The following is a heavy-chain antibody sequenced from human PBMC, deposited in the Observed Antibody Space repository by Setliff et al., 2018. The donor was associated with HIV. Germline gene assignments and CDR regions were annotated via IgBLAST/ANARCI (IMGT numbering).Heavy chain of an antibody. V-gene: IGHV1-69*13. CDR2: IIPMFGPA. Sequence: SVKVSCKASGGTFSSYAINWVRQAPGQGLEWMGGIIPMFGPAHYAQKFQGRVTITADESTTTAYMELSSLRSEDTAVFYCARGGSGYYDFWSGSSAFEYWGQGTLVTVSS. CDR1: GGTFSSYA. J-gene: IGHJ4*02. D-gene: IGHD3-3*01. CDR3: ARGGSGYYDFWSGSSAFEY.